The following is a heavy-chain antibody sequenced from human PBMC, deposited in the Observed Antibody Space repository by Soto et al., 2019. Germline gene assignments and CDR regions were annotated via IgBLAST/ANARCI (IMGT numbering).Heavy chain of an antibody. CDR3: TLYLSTS. CDR2: ILSKTDGRET. D-gene: IGHD1-1*01. V-gene: IGHV3-15*01. CDR1: GFTLNNAW. J-gene: IGHJ4*02. Sequence: GGSLRLSCAASGFTLNNAWMGWVRQAPGKGQEWVGRILSKTDGRETIYAAPVKGRFTISRDDSKHTLYLQMDSLKTEDTDVYYCTLYLSTSGGQGTLVTVSS.